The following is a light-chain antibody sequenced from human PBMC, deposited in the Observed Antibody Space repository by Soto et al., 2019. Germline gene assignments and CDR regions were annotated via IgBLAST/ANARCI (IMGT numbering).Light chain of an antibody. CDR2: GAS. CDR3: QQYGRSPET. CDR1: QSVNRDY. J-gene: IGKJ3*01. Sequence: EIVLTQSPDTLSLSPGERATLSCRASQSVNRDYLAWYQQKHGQAPRLLIYGASNRAIGIPDRFSGSGSGTEFTLTISRLESEDFGVYYCQQYGRSPETFGPGTKVDI. V-gene: IGKV3-20*01.